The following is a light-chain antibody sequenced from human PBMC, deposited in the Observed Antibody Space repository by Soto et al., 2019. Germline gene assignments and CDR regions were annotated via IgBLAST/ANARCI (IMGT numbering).Light chain of an antibody. CDR3: GAWDDSLSAV. CDR2: DNN. CDR1: NSNIGNNY. J-gene: IGLJ2*01. Sequence: QSVLTQPPSVSAAPGQKVTIFCSGSNSNIGNNYVSWYQQLPGTAPKLLIYDNNKRPSGIPDRFSGSKSGTSATLGITGHQTGDEADYYCGAWDDSLSAVFGGGTKVTVL. V-gene: IGLV1-51*01.